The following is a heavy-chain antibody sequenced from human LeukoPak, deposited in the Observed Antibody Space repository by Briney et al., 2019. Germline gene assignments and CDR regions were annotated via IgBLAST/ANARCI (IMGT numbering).Heavy chain of an antibody. V-gene: IGHV4-59*01. CDR2: IYYSGST. CDR3: ARLTLYSRVINY. Sequence: PSETLSLTCTVSGGSISSYYWSSIRQPPGKGLEWIGYIYYSGSTNYNPSLKSRVTISVDTSKNQFSLKLSSVTAADTAVYYCARLTLYSRVINYWGQGTLVTVSS. D-gene: IGHD6-13*01. J-gene: IGHJ4*02. CDR1: GGSISSYY.